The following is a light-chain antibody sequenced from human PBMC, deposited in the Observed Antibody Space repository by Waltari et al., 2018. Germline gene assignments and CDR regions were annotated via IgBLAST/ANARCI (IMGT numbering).Light chain of an antibody. CDR3: SSYISSSTLEL. CDR1: SSDVGGYNY. J-gene: IGLJ2*01. CDR2: DVS. Sequence: QSALTQPASVSGSPGQSITIPCPGTSSDVGGYNYVSWYQQHPGKAPKLMIYDVSKRPSGVSNRFSGSKSGNTASLTISGLQAEDEADYYCSSYISSSTLELFGGGTSLTVL. V-gene: IGLV2-14*03.